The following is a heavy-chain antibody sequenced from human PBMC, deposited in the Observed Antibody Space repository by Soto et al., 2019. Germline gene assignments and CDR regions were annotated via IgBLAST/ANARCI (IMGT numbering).Heavy chain of an antibody. CDR3: ARVKDCSSTSCYADDAFDI. CDR2: IKQDGSEK. Sequence: GSLRLSCAASGFTFSSYWMSWVRQAPGKGLEWVANIKQDGSEKYYVDSVKGRFTISRDNAKNSLYLQMNSLRAEDTAVYYCARVKDCSSTSCYADDAFDIWGQGTMVTVSS. CDR1: GFTFSSYW. J-gene: IGHJ3*02. D-gene: IGHD2-2*01. V-gene: IGHV3-7*01.